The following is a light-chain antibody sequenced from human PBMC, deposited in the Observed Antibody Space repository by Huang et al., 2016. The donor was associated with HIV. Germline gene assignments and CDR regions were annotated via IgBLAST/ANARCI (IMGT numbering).Light chain of an antibody. CDR2: LVF. V-gene: IGKV2-28*01. J-gene: IGKJ1*01. CDR1: QSLQHSNGYYY. CDR3: MQALQTPWT. Sequence: TVMTQSPLSLSVTPGESASISCRSSQSLQHSNGYYYLEWYVQKPGQSPQLLIYLVFVLASGVPDRFSGGGSGTNFTLRIGRVEADDVGIYYCMQALQTPWTFGQGTRVAIK.